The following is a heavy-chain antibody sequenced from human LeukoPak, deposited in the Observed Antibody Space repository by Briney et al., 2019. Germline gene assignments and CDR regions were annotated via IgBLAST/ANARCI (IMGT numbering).Heavy chain of an antibody. J-gene: IGHJ4*02. CDR2: INPNSGDT. CDR3: ARVYPRGYSYGGFDY. D-gene: IGHD5-18*01. V-gene: IGHV1-2*06. CDR1: GYTFTGYY. Sequence: ASVKVSCKASGYTFTGYYMHWVRQAPGQGLEWMGRINPNSGDTNYAQKFQRRVTMTRDTSISTAYMELSRLTSDDTAVYYCARVYPRGYSYGGFDYWGQGILVTVSS.